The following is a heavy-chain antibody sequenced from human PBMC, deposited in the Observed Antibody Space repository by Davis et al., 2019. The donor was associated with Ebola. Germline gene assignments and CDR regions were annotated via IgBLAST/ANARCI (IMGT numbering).Heavy chain of an antibody. CDR1: GGSFSGYY. CDR3: ARGPYYYDSSGYYRYFDY. J-gene: IGHJ4*02. D-gene: IGHD3-22*01. V-gene: IGHV4-34*01. Sequence: SETLSLTCAVYGGSFSGYYWSWIRQPPGKGLEWIGEINHSGSTNYNPSLKIRVTISVDTSKNQFSLKLSSVTAADTAVYYCARGPYYYDSSGYYRYFDYWGQGTLVTVSS. CDR2: INHSGST.